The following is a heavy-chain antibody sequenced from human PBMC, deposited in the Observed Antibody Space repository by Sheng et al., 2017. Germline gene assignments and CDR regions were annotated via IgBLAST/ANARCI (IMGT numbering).Heavy chain of an antibody. D-gene: IGHD5-12*01. CDR1: GGSFSGYY. J-gene: IGHJ6*02. V-gene: IGHV4-34*01. Sequence: QVQLQQWGAGLLKPSETLSLTCAVYGGSFSGYYWSWIRQPPGKGLEWIGEINHSGSTNYNPSLKSRVTISVDTSKNQFSLKLSSVTAADTAVYYCARAKVRNIVATILYYGMDVWGQGTTVTVSS. CDR3: ARAKVRNIVATILYYGMDV. CDR2: INHSGST.